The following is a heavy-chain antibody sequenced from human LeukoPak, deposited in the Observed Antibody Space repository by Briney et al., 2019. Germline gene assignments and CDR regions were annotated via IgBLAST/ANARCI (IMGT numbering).Heavy chain of an antibody. CDR3: ARDREGYDFWSGYWFDP. CDR1: GYTFTGYY. V-gene: IGHV1-2*02. J-gene: IGHJ5*02. D-gene: IGHD3-3*01. CDR2: INPNSGGT. Sequence: ASVKVSCKASGYTFTGYYMHWVRQAPGQGLEWMGWINPNSGGTNYAQKFQGRVTMTRDTSISTAYKELSRLRSDDTAVYYCARDREGYDFWSGYWFDPWGQGTLVTVSS.